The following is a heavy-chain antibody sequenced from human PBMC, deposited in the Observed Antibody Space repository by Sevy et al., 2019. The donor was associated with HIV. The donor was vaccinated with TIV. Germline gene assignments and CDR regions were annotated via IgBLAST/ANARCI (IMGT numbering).Heavy chain of an antibody. V-gene: IGHV3-30*18. D-gene: IGHD1-26*01. CDR1: GFSFSYYG. Sequence: GGSLRLSCTGSGFSFSYYGIHWVRQAPGKGLDWVALISHDGINEYYADSVKGRFTISRDNSKNTVYLETNRLRNEDTAIYFCANAYSGSYSHSYLYALDVWGQGTTVTVSS. J-gene: IGHJ6*02. CDR2: ISHDGINE. CDR3: ANAYSGSYSHSYLYALDV.